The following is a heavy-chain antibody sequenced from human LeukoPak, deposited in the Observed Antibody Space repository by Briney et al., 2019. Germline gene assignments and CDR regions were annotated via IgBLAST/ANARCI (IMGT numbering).Heavy chain of an antibody. J-gene: IGHJ4*02. CDR1: GASISSYY. Sequence: PSETLSLTCTVSGASISSYYWSWIRQPPGKGLEWIGYIYYSGSTNYNPSLKSRVTISVDTSKNQFSLKLSSVTAADTAVYYCARRVVDTEAFDYWGQGTLVTVSS. CDR3: ARRVVDTEAFDY. CDR2: IYYSGST. V-gene: IGHV4-59*08. D-gene: IGHD5-18*01.